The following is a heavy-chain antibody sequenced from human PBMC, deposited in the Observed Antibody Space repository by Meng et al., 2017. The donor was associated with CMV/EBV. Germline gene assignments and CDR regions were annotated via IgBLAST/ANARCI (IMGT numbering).Heavy chain of an antibody. D-gene: IGHD5-12*01. CDR1: GGSISSSSYY. CDR2: IYYSGST. CDR3: ASYGYSGYYYYYGMDV. V-gene: IGHV4-39*07. Sequence: GSLRLSCTVSGGSISSSSYYWGWIRQPPGKGLEWIGSIYYSGSTYYNPSLKSRVTISVDTSKNQFSLKLSSVTAADTAVYYCASYGYSGYYYYYGMDVWGQGTTVTVS. J-gene: IGHJ6*02.